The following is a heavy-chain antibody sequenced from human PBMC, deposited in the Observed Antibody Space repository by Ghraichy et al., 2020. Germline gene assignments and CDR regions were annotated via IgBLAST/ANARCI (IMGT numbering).Heavy chain of an antibody. CDR1: GFTFSSYA. V-gene: IGHV3-23*01. J-gene: IGHJ5*02. Sequence: GSLRLSCAASGFTFSSYAMSWVRQAPGKGLEWVSAISGSGGSTYYADSVKGRFTISRDNSKNTLYLQMNSLRAEDTAVYYCAKATTIFGGFDPWGQGTLVTVSS. D-gene: IGHD3-3*01. CDR2: ISGSGGST. CDR3: AKATTIFGGFDP.